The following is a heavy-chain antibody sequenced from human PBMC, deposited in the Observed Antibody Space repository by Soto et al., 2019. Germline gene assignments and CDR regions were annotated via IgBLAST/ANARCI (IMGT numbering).Heavy chain of an antibody. CDR3: AHSSGWDHYFDY. J-gene: IGHJ4*02. D-gene: IGHD6-19*01. CDR2: IFHSGSS. Sequence: SETLSLTCTVSGGSVSSGSYYWSWIRQPPGKGLEWIGYIFHSGSSNYSPSLKSRVTISIHTSKNQFSLRLSFLTVADTATYYCAHSSGWDHYFDYWGQGTLVTVSS. CDR1: GGSVSSGSYY. V-gene: IGHV4-61*01.